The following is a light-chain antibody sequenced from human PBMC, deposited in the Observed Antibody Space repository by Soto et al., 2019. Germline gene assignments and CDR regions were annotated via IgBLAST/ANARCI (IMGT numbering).Light chain of an antibody. CDR2: GAS. J-gene: IGKJ5*01. CDR1: QSVSSN. Sequence: EIVLTQSPATLSLSPGERATLSCRASQSVSSNLAWYQQKPGQAPRLLIYGASTRATGIPARFSGSGSGTDLTLPINSLEPEDLAAYYCQQRYNWHPTFGQGTRLEIK. V-gene: IGKV3D-11*02. CDR3: QQRYNWHPT.